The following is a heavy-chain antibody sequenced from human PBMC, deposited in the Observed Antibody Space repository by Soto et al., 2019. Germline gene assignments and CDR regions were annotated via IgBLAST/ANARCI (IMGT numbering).Heavy chain of an antibody. D-gene: IGHD3-22*01. V-gene: IGHV3-23*01. CDR3: AKGAHDSSAYYKWFDP. Sequence: PGGSLRLSCAASGFTFASYAMTWVRQAPGKGLEWVSTIGGSGIITYYADSVKGRFTISRDNSKNTLYLQMNSLTAEDTAAYYCAKGAHDSSAYYKWFDPWGQGTLVTVSS. CDR2: IGGSGIIT. CDR1: GFTFASYA. J-gene: IGHJ5*02.